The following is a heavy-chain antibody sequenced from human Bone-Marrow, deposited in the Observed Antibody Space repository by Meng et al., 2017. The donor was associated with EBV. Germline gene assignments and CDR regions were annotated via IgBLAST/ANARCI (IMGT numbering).Heavy chain of an antibody. CDR3: ARDPRVVVPARDWYFDL. V-gene: IGHV4-4*02. CDR1: GAAICISHW. D-gene: IGHD2-2*01. CDR2: IYHSGSN. J-gene: IGHJ2*01. Sequence: QVDLQESGPGRVNRSGTLSLTCAVSGAAICISHWRRWVRQPPRKGLEWIGEIYHSGSNNYNPSLKSRVTISVDKAKNQFSLKMSSVTAADTAVYYCARDPRVVVPARDWYFDLWGRGTLVTVSS.